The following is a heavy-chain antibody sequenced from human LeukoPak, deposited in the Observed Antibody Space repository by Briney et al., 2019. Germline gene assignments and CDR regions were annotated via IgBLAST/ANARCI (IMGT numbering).Heavy chain of an antibody. CDR2: IQNDGKT. CDR3: AKALSSSFYYFDL. Sequence: PGGSLRLSCAASGFTFSYYGMHWVRQAPGKGLEWVTFIQNDGKTYYADSVKGRFTISRDNSRNTLYLQMNSLRAEDTAVYYCAKALSSSFYYFDLGGRGTLVTVSS. D-gene: IGHD3-16*02. CDR1: GFTFSYYG. V-gene: IGHV3-30*02. J-gene: IGHJ2*01.